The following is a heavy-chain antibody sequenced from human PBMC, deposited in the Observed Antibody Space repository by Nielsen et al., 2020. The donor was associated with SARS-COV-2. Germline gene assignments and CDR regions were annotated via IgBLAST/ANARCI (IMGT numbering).Heavy chain of an antibody. V-gene: IGHV3-23*01. Sequence: GGSLRLSCAASGFTFSSYAMSWVRQAPGKGLEWVSAISGSGGSTYYADSVKGRFTISRDNSKNTLYLQMNSLRAEDTAVYYCAKFTRVSSNWSNFHYWGQGTLVTVSS. CDR2: ISGSGGST. CDR1: GFTFSSYA. J-gene: IGHJ4*02. CDR3: AKFTRVSSNWSNFHY. D-gene: IGHD6-13*01.